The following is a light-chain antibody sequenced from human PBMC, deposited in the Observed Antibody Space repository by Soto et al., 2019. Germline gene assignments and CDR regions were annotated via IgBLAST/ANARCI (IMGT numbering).Light chain of an antibody. CDR2: DAS. V-gene: IGKV1-5*01. J-gene: IGKJ1*01. Sequence: DIDMTQSPSTLSASVGDRVTNTCRVSQSISGWLAWYQQKPGKAPKLLMYDASDLESGVPSRFSGSGSGTEFSLTISSLQPDDFAVYYCQQYNAMTWTFGQGTKVDIK. CDR1: QSISGW. CDR3: QQYNAMTWT.